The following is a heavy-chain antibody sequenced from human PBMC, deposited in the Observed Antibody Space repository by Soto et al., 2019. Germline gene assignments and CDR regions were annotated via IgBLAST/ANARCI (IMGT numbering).Heavy chain of an antibody. CDR2: MNPNSGNT. CDR1: GYTFKDYD. Sequence: QVQLLQSGAEVKKPGTSVRVSCRASGYTFKDYDINWVRRATGQGLEWMGWMNPNSGNTGYTQKFQGRVTMTRNTSARAAYVELSSLTVEDTALYYCARRMTWSLWCFDLWGSGTQVTVSS. J-gene: IGHJ2*01. V-gene: IGHV1-8*01. D-gene: IGHD3-10*01. CDR3: ARRMTWSLWCFDL.